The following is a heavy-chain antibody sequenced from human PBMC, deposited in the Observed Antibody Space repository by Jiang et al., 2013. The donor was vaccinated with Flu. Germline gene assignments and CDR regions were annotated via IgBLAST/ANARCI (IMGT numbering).Heavy chain of an antibody. CDR3: ARMGYSSGWRFGGLDYYGMDV. V-gene: IGHV3-21*01. J-gene: IGHJ6*02. CDR2: ISSSSSYI. D-gene: IGHD6-19*01. CDR1: GFTFSSYS. Sequence: VQLLESGGGLVKPGGSLRLSCAASGFTFSSYSMNWVRQAPGKGLEWVSSISSSSSYIYYADSVKGRFTISRDNAKNSLYLQMNSLRAEDTAVYYCARMGYSSGWRFGGLDYYGMDVVGPKGPTVTVSS.